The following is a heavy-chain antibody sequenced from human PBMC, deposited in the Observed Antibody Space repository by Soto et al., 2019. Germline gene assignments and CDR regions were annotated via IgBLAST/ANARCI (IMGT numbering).Heavy chain of an antibody. D-gene: IGHD3-3*01. Sequence: EVHLVESGGSLVHPGGFLKLSCAASGFTFSGSTMHWVRQASGTGLEWLGQIRSRANNYATTYAASVEGRFTISRDDSKNTAYLQMSSLRSEDTAVYFCTSSDGRSGVDYWGQGTLVAVSS. CDR1: GFTFSGST. CDR2: IRSRANNYAT. V-gene: IGHV3-73*02. J-gene: IGHJ4*02. CDR3: TSSDGRSGVDY.